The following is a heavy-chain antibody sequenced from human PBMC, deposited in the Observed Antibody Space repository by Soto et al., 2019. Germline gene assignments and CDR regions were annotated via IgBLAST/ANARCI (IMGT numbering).Heavy chain of an antibody. CDR1: GGSISSGGYY. J-gene: IGHJ4*02. CDR2: IYYSGST. Sequence: QVQLQKSGPGLVKPSQTLSLTCTVSGGSISSGGYYWNWIRQQPGKGLEWIGYIYYSGSTYYNPFLKRRITNSVDTSKIQFSLKQCSVTAADTDVYYCARDTLTWRQGILVTVSS. CDR3: ARDTLT. V-gene: IGHV4-31*03.